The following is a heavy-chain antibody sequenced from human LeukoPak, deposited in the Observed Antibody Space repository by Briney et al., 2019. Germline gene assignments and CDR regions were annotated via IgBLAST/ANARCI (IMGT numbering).Heavy chain of an antibody. CDR3: ARVRRGYNYCLGY. Sequence: ASVKVSCKASGGTFSSYAISWVRQAPGQGLEWMGGIIPIFGTANYAQKFQGRVTITADESTSTAYMELSSLRSEDTAVYYCARVRRGYNYCLGYWGQGTLVTVSS. J-gene: IGHJ4*02. CDR2: IIPIFGTA. CDR1: GGTFSSYA. D-gene: IGHD5-24*01. V-gene: IGHV1-69*13.